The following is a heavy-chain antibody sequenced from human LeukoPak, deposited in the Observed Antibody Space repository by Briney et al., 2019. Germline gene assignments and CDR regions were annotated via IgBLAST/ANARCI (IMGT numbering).Heavy chain of an antibody. J-gene: IGHJ4*02. CDR1: GFTVSSNY. D-gene: IGHD4-23*01. CDR3: ARDGPRWTIDY. CDR2: IYHSGST. V-gene: IGHV4-4*02. Sequence: GSLRLSCAASGFTVSSNYMSWVRQPPGKGLEWIGEIYHSGSTNYNPSLKSRVTISVDKSKNQFSLKLSSVTAADTAVYYCARDGPRWTIDYWGQGTLVTVSS.